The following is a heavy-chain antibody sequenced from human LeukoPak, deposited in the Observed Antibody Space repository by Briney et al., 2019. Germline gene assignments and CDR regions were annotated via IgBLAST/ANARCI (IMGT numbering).Heavy chain of an antibody. V-gene: IGHV3-23*01. Sequence: GGSLRLSCAASGFTFSSYSMNWVRQAPAKGLEWVSSINGNGGGSYYIDSVKGRFTISRDNSKNTLYLQMNSLRAEDTAVYYCAKGNNDFWSGTTTFDYWGQGTLVTVSS. CDR1: GFTFSSYS. J-gene: IGHJ4*02. CDR2: INGNGGGS. D-gene: IGHD3-3*01. CDR3: AKGNNDFWSGTTTFDY.